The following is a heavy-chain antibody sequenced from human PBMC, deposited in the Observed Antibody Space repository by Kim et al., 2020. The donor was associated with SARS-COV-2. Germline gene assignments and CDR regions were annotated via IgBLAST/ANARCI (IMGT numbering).Heavy chain of an antibody. CDR2: IKNKIAGGTT. D-gene: IGHD3-10*01. CDR3: TTRRGLGY. CDR1: GFIFSDAW. Sequence: GGSLRLSCAGSGFIFSDAWMSWVRQVPGKGLEWVGRIKNKIAGGTTDYAAPVKGRFTISRDDSKNMAYLEMNSLTTEDTGLYYCTTRRGLGYWGQGTLVT. V-gene: IGHV3-15*01. J-gene: IGHJ4*02.